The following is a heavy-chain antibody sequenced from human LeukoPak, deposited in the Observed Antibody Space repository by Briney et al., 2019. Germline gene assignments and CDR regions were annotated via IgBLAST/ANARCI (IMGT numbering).Heavy chain of an antibody. Sequence: PGGSLRLSCAASGFAFSSYAMSWVRQAPGKGLEWVSAISGSGGSTYYADSVKGRFTISRDNSKNTLYLQMNSLRAEDTTVYYCAKDHDYGDYALFFDYWGQGTLVTVSS. CDR2: ISGSGGST. CDR1: GFAFSSYA. J-gene: IGHJ4*02. CDR3: AKDHDYGDYALFFDY. D-gene: IGHD4-17*01. V-gene: IGHV3-23*01.